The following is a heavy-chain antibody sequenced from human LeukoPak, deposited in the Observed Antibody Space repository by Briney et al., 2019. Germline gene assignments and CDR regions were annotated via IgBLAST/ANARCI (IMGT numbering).Heavy chain of an antibody. CDR3: ARYVWGSHFDY. J-gene: IGHJ4*02. V-gene: IGHV4-59*01. CDR1: GGSISSYY. CDR2: IYYSGST. Sequence: SETLSLTCTVSGGSISSYYWSWIRQPPGKGLEWIGYIYYSGSTNYNPSLKSRVTISVDTSKNQFPLKLSSVTAADTAVYYCARYVWGSHFDYWGQGTLVTVSS. D-gene: IGHD3-16*01.